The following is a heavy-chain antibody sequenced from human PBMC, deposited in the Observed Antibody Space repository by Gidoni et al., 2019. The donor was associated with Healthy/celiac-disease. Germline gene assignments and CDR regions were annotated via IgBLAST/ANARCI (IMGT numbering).Heavy chain of an antibody. D-gene: IGHD6-13*01. CDR1: GYSIRSGYY. CDR3: ARSRGVVAAAGTGYFDY. J-gene: IGHJ4*02. Sequence: QVQLQESGPGLVKPSETLSLTCAVSGYSIRSGYYWGWIRQPPGKGLEWIGSIYHSGSTYYNPSLKSRVTISVDTSKNQFSLKLSSVTAADTAVYYCARSRGVVAAAGTGYFDYWGQGTLVTVSS. V-gene: IGHV4-38-2*01. CDR2: IYHSGST.